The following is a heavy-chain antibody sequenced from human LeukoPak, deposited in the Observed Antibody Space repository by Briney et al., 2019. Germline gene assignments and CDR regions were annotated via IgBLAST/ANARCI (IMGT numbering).Heavy chain of an antibody. CDR3: ARDRDSSGWYLDY. Sequence: GGSLRLSGAASGFTVSSNYMSWVRQAPGKGLEWVSVIYSGGSTYYADSVKGRFTISRDNSKNTLYLQMNSLRAEDTAVYYCARDRDSSGWYLDYWGQGTLVTVSS. V-gene: IGHV3-53*01. CDR2: IYSGGST. CDR1: GFTVSSNY. D-gene: IGHD6-19*01. J-gene: IGHJ4*02.